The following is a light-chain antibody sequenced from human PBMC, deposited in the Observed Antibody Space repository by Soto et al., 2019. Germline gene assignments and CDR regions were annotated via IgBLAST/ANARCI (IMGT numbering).Light chain of an antibody. CDR1: QTISSW. J-gene: IGKJ1*01. CDR3: QHYNSYSEA. V-gene: IGKV1-5*03. Sequence: DIQMTQSPSTLSGSVGDRVTITCRASQTISSWLAWYQQKPGKAPKLLIYKASTLKSGVPSRFSGSGSGTEFTLTFRSLQPDDFATYYCQHYNSYSEAFGQGTKVELK. CDR2: KAS.